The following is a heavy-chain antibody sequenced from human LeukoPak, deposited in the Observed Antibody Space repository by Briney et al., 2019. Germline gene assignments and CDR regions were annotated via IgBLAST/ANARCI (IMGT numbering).Heavy chain of an antibody. CDR3: ARQKYSSSSTGVYYYYYGMDV. V-gene: IGHV5-10-1*01. D-gene: IGHD6-6*01. J-gene: IGHJ6*02. Sequence: GESLKISRKGSGYSFTSYWISWARQMPGKGLEWMGRIDPSDSNTNYSPSFQGHVTISADKSISTAYLQWSSLKASDTAMYYCARQKYSSSSTGVYYYYYGMDVWGQGTTVTVSS. CDR2: IDPSDSNT. CDR1: GYSFTSYW.